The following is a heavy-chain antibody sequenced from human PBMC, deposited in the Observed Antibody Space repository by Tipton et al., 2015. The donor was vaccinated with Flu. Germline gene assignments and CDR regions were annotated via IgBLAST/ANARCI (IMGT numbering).Heavy chain of an antibody. V-gene: IGHV4-4*07. CDR2: VYTSGNT. CDR3: ASHSYSRGRAGH. J-gene: IGHJ4*02. CDR1: GGSINSHY. Sequence: TLSLTCTVSGGSINSHYWSWIRQPAGKGLEWIGRVYTSGNTIYNPSLKSRVTMSLDASKNQFSLSLTSVTAADSAVYFCASHSYSRGRAGHWGQGTLVTVSS. D-gene: IGHD4-11*01.